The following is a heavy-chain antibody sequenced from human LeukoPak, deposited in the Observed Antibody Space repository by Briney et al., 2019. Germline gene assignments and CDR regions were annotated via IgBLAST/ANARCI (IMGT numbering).Heavy chain of an antibody. CDR1: GGSVSSGSYY. V-gene: IGHV4-61*01. CDR2: IYYSGST. J-gene: IGHJ4*02. CDR3: ARDSGSYAFDY. Sequence: SETLSLTCTVSGGSVSSGSYYWSWIRQPPGKGLEWIGYIYYSGSTNYSPSLKSRVTISVDTSKNQFSLKLSSVTAADTAVYYCARDSGSYAFDYWGQGTLVTVSS. D-gene: IGHD1-26*01.